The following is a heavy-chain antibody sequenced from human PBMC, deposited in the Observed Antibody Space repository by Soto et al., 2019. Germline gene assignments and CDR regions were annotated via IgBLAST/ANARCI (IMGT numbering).Heavy chain of an antibody. D-gene: IGHD1-26*01. CDR1: GGTFRSYA. CDR2: IIPIFGTA. J-gene: IGHJ4*02. Sequence: GASVKVSCTASGGTFRSYAISWVRQAPGQGLEWMGGIIPIFGTANYAQKFQGRVTITADKSTSTAYMELSRLRSEDTAVYYCANSGSYYDPFDYWGQGTLVTVSS. CDR3: ANSGSYYDPFDY. V-gene: IGHV1-69*06.